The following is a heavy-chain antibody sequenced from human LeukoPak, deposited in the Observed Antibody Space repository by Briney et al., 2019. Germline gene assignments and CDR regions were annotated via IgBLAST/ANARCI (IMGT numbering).Heavy chain of an antibody. D-gene: IGHD3-10*01. Sequence: PSETLSLTCTVSGGSISSSSYYWSWIRQPAGKGLEWIGRIYTSGSTNYNPSLKSRVTMSVDTSKNQFSLKLSSVTAADTAVYYCARTYGSGSYSRPDYWGQGTLVTVSS. CDR3: ARTYGSGSYSRPDY. J-gene: IGHJ4*02. CDR1: GGSISSSSYY. V-gene: IGHV4-61*02. CDR2: IYTSGST.